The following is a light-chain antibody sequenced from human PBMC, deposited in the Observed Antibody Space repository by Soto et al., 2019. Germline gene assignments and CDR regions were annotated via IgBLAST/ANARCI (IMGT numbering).Light chain of an antibody. V-gene: IGKV3-15*01. Sequence: EIVMTQSPVTLSVSPGERATLSCRASQSVGSNLAWYQQKPGQAPRLLVYSSSTRATDVSARFTGSGSGTEFTLTVSSLQSEDVAVYFCQHYTQWPRFTFGQGTRLEIK. CDR3: QHYTQWPRFT. CDR1: QSVGSN. J-gene: IGKJ2*01. CDR2: SSS.